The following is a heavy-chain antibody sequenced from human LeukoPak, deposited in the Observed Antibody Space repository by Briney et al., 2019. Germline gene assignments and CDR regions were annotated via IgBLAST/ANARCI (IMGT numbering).Heavy chain of an antibody. CDR3: ARSGPRLLGYYYMDV. CDR2: IYTSGST. CDR1: GGSISSGNYY. Sequence: PSETLSLTCTISGGSISSGNYYWSWIRQPAGKGLAWIGRIYTSGSTDYNPSLKSRVTISLDTSNNQFSLKLRSVTAADTAVYYCARSGPRLLGYYYMDVWGKGTTVTVS. J-gene: IGHJ6*03. D-gene: IGHD3-3*01. V-gene: IGHV4-61*02.